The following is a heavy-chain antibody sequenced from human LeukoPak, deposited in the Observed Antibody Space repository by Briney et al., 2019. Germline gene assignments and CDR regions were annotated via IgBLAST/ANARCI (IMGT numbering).Heavy chain of an antibody. D-gene: IGHD6-13*01. CDR1: GVSISSSSYY. V-gene: IGHV4-39*07. CDR2: IYYSEST. J-gene: IGHJ4*02. Sequence: SETLSLTCTVSGVSISSSSYYWGWIRQPPGKGLEWIGSIYYSESTYYNSSLKSRVTISVDTSKNQVSLKLNSVTAADTAVYYCARDSSYSSSWYDWGQGTLVTVSS. CDR3: ARDSSYSSSWYD.